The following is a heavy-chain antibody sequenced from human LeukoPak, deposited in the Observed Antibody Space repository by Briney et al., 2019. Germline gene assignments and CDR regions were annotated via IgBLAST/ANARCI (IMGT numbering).Heavy chain of an antibody. J-gene: IGHJ4*02. Sequence: SETLSLTCAVSGGSINSGSYSWSWIRQPPGKGLEWIGYIYYSGSTYYNPSLKSRVTISVDTSKNQFSLKLSSVTAADTAVYYCARVLSGSYHLDYWGQGTLVTVSS. D-gene: IGHD1-26*01. CDR1: GGSINSGSYS. V-gene: IGHV4-31*11. CDR2: IYYSGST. CDR3: ARVLSGSYHLDY.